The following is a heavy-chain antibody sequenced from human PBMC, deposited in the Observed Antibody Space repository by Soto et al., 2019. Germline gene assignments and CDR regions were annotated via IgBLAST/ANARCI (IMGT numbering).Heavy chain of an antibody. J-gene: IGHJ5*02. CDR2: IIPIFGTA. D-gene: IGHD6-19*01. CDR1: GGTFSIYA. V-gene: IGHV1-69*13. Sequence: AVKVSCKASGGTFSIYAISWVRQAPGQGLEWMGGIIPIFGTANYAQKFQGRVTITADESTSTAYMELSSLRSEDTAVYYCARAGTPSGWSDRPNWFDPWGQGTLVTVSS. CDR3: ARAGTPSGWSDRPNWFDP.